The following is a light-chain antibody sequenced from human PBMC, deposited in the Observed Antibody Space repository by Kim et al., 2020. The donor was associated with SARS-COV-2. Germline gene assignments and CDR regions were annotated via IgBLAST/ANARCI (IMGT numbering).Light chain of an antibody. V-gene: IGLV1-40*01. Sequence: ATTSCTGSSSNIGAGYDVHGYQQLPGTAPKLLIYGNSNRPSGAPDRFAGSKSGTSASWAITGLQAEDEADYYCQSYDSSLSGYVFGTGTKVTVL. CDR3: QSYDSSLSGYV. J-gene: IGLJ1*01. CDR2: GNS. CDR1: SSNIGAGYD.